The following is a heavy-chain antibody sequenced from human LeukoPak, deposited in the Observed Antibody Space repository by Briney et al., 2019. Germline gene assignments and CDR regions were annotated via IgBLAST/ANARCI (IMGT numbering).Heavy chain of an antibody. CDR3: TRHIYYEDGFDY. Sequence: PGGSLRLSCAASGFTFSGSGMHWVRQASGKGLKWVGRIRSKANSYATAYAASVKGRFTISRDDSKNTAYLQMNSLKTEDTAVYYCTRHIYYEDGFDYWGQGTLVTVSS. J-gene: IGHJ4*02. CDR2: IRSKANSYAT. CDR1: GFTFSGSG. D-gene: IGHD3-22*01. V-gene: IGHV3-73*01.